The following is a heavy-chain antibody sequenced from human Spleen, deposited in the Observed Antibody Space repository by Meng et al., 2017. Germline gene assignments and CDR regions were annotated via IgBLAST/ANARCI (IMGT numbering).Heavy chain of an antibody. V-gene: IGHV4-34*01. CDR2: INHSGST. CDR3: ARGPTTMAHDFDY. J-gene: IGHJ4*02. Sequence: QMQQHQWGEGLLKPSHIPPLTCVVSGGSFSDYYWSWIRQPPGKGLEWIGEINHSGSTNYNPSLESRATISVDTSQNNLSLKLSSVTAADSAVYYCARGPTTMAHDFDYWGQGTLVTVSS. D-gene: IGHD4-11*01. CDR1: GGSFSDYY.